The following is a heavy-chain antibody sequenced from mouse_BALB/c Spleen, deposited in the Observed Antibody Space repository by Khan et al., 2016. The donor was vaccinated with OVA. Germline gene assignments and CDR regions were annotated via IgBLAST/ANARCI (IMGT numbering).Heavy chain of an antibody. J-gene: IGHJ3*01. CDR2: ISSDGDYT. Sequence: EVELVESGGDLVKPGGSLKLSCAASGFTFSSYSTSWVRQTPDKRLEWVATISSDGDYTYYPDSVKGRFTISRDNAKNTLYLQMSSLKSEDTAMYYGASHLTGSFAYWGQGTLVTVSA. CDR3: ASHLTGSFAY. D-gene: IGHD4-1*01. V-gene: IGHV5-6*01. CDR1: GFTFSSYS.